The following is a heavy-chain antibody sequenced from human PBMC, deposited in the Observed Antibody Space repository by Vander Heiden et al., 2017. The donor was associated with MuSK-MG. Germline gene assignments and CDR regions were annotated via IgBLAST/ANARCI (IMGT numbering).Heavy chain of an antibody. V-gene: IGHV3-49*03. CDR2: IRSKAYGGTT. D-gene: IGHD1-26*01. Sequence: EVQLVESGGGLVQPGRSLRLSCTASGSAFGYYAMGWFRQDAGKGLEWVGFIRSKAYGGTTEYAASVKGRFTISRDDSKSIAYLQMNSLKTEDTAVYYCTRRSYTRWFDPWGQGTLVTVSS. CDR3: TRRSYTRWFDP. J-gene: IGHJ5*02. CDR1: GSAFGYYA.